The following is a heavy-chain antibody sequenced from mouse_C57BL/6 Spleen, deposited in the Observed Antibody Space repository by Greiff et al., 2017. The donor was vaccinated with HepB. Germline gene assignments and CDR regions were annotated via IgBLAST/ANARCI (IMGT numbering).Heavy chain of an antibody. CDR3: TRSDGSSHWYFDV. CDR2: IYPGNSDT. V-gene: IGHV1-5*01. Sequence: DVKLQESGTVLARPGASVKMSCKTSGYTFTSYWMHWVKQRPGQGLEWIGAIYPGNSDTSYNQKFKGKAKLTAVTSASTAYMELSSLTNEDSAVYYCTRSDGSSHWYFDVWGTGTTVTVSS. CDR1: GYTFTSYW. D-gene: IGHD1-1*01. J-gene: IGHJ1*03.